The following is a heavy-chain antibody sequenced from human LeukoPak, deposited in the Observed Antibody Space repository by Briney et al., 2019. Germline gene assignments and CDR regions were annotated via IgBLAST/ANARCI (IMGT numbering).Heavy chain of an antibody. V-gene: IGHV4-59*01. CDR3: ARDSRRELLHAFDI. D-gene: IGHD1-26*01. CDR1: GGSISTYY. J-gene: IGHJ3*02. Sequence: SETLSLTCTVSGGSISTYYWSWIRQPPGKGLEWIAYIDYNATTNYNPSLKSRVTISVDTSKNQFSLKLSSVTAADTAVYYCARDSRRELLHAFDIWGQGTMVTVSS. CDR2: IDYNATT.